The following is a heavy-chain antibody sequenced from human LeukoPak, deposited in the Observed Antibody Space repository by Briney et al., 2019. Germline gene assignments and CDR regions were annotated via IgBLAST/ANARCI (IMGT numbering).Heavy chain of an antibody. CDR3: ATLQGDSTAIFDY. CDR1: GGSISGDY. D-gene: IGHD2-21*01. V-gene: IGHV4-59*01. Sequence: SETLSLTCTVSGGSISGDYWSRIRQPPGKGLEWIGYIHYTGSTNYNPSLRSRVTISVDTSKNLFSLNLSSVTAADTAVYSCATLQGDSTAIFDYWGQGTLVSVSS. CDR2: IHYTGST. J-gene: IGHJ4*02.